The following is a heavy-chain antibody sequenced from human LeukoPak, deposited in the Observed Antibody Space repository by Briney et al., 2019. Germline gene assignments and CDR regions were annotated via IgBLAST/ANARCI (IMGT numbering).Heavy chain of an antibody. V-gene: IGHV4-4*07. CDR2: IYTSGST. CDR1: GGSISSYY. CDR3: ARTYSSSWYGNWFDP. Sequence: SETLSLTCTVSGGSISSYYWSWIRQPAGKGLEWIGRIYTSGSTNYNPSLKSRVTMSVDASKNQFSLKLSSVTAADTAVYYCARTYSSSWYGNWFDPWGQGTLVTVSS. J-gene: IGHJ5*02. D-gene: IGHD6-13*01.